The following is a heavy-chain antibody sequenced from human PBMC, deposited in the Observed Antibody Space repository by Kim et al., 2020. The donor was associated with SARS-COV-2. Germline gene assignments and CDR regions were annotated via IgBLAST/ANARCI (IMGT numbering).Heavy chain of an antibody. Sequence: SQTLSLTCAISGDSVSSNSAAWNWIRQSPSRGLEWLGRTYYRSKWYNDYAVSVKSRITINPDTSKNQFSLQLNSVTPEDTAVYYCARDGGRPRPVLLWFGELFGHNWFDPWAREPWSPSPQ. D-gene: IGHD3-10*01. CDR1: GDSVSSNSAA. V-gene: IGHV6-1*01. J-gene: IGHJ5*02. CDR3: ARDGGRPRPVLLWFGELFGHNWFDP. CDR2: TYYRSKWYN.